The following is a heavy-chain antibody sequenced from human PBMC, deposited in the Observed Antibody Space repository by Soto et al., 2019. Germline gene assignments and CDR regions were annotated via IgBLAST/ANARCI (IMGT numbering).Heavy chain of an antibody. V-gene: IGHV1-18*01. CDR3: ARLYCSSSSCYKGGWFDP. CDR1: GYTFTSYG. Sequence: APVKVSCKASGYTFTSYGISWVRQAPGQGLEWMGWISAYNGNTNYAQKLQGRVTMTTDTSTSTAYMELRSLRSDDSAVYYCARLYCSSSSCYKGGWFDPWGQGTLVAVSS. D-gene: IGHD2-2*02. J-gene: IGHJ5*02. CDR2: ISAYNGNT.